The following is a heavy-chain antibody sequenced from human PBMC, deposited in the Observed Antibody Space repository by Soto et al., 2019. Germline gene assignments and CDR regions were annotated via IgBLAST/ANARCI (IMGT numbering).Heavy chain of an antibody. V-gene: IGHV3-33*01. D-gene: IGHD3-22*01. CDR2: IWYDGSNK. Sequence: GGSLRLSCAASGFTCSSYGMHWVRQAPGKGLEWVAVIWYDGSNKYYADSVKGRFTISRDNSKNTLYLQMNSLRAEDTAVYYCARDIRYYYDSSGSGLNYWGQGTLVTVSS. J-gene: IGHJ4*02. CDR1: GFTCSSYG. CDR3: ARDIRYYYDSSGSGLNY.